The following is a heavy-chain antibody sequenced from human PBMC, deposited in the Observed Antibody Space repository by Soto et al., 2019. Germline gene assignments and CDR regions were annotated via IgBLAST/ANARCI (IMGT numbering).Heavy chain of an antibody. V-gene: IGHV1-2*02. Sequence: ASVPDSCAPSGYTLTGYYMYCVRQAPGQGLEWMGWINPNSGGTNYAQKFQGRVTMTRDTSISTAYMELSRLRSDDTAVYYCARGPLSSSWYHCFDPWGQGPLVSVSA. CDR2: INPNSGGT. CDR1: GYTLTGYY. J-gene: IGHJ5*02. D-gene: IGHD6-13*01. CDR3: ARGPLSSSWYHCFDP.